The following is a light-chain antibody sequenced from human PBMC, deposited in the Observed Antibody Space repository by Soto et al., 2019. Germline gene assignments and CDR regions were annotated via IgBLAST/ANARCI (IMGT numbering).Light chain of an antibody. CDR2: AAT. Sequence: EIFLTQYPDTLSLSPGERAALSWRASQSVRDNFLAWYKQKPGQSPRLLIYAATSRATGIPERLSGSGSGTEFTLTISGMKSEDFAVYYCQQYSIWRTFGHGTKVDIK. CDR1: QSVRDNF. V-gene: IGKV3-20*01. J-gene: IGKJ1*01. CDR3: QQYSIWRT.